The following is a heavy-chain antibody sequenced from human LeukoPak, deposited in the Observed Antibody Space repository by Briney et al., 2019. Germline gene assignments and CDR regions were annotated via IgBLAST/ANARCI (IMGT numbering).Heavy chain of an antibody. V-gene: IGHV3-23*01. CDR3: AKDIYGDYGGLDY. CDR1: GFSFSSNA. Sequence: GGSLRLSCAASGFSFSSNAMSWVRQAPGKGLEWVSAIINSGGSTYYADSVKGLFTISRDNSKNTLYLQMNSLRAEDTALYYCAKDIYGDYGGLDYWGQGTLVTVSS. CDR2: IINSGGST. D-gene: IGHD4-17*01. J-gene: IGHJ4*02.